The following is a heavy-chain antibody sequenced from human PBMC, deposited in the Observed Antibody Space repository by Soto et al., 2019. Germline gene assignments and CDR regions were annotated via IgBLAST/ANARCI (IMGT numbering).Heavy chain of an antibody. CDR1: GYTFTSYY. J-gene: IGHJ6*02. Sequence: ASVKVSCKASGYTFTSYYMHWVRQAPGQGLEWMGIINPSGGSTSYAQKFQGRVTMTRDTSTSTVYMELSSLRSEDTAVYYCARLSYYDSSGYYPPLDYYYGMDVWGQGTTVTVSS. CDR2: INPSGGST. CDR3: ARLSYYDSSGYYPPLDYYYGMDV. D-gene: IGHD3-22*01. V-gene: IGHV1-46*01.